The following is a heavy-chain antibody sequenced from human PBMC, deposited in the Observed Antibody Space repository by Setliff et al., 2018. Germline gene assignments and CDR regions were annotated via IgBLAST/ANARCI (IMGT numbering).Heavy chain of an antibody. V-gene: IGHV1-2*06. CDR1: GYTFTGYY. CDR3: ARDGGGVSDAFDI. CDR2: INPSSGAT. D-gene: IGHD3-16*01. J-gene: IGHJ3*02. Sequence: ASVKVSCKASGYTFTGYYMYWVRQATGQGLEWMGRINPSSGATIYAQKFQGRVTMTSDTSISTAYMELGRLRSDDTAVYCCARDGGGVSDAFDIWGQGTMVTVSS.